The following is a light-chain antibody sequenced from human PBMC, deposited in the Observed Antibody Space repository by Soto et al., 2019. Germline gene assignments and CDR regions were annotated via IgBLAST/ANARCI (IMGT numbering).Light chain of an antibody. V-gene: IGKV1-39*01. CDR3: QQSFTITRT. CDR2: AAS. CDR1: QNIINF. Sequence: DIQITQSTSSLSASVGDRVTISWRASQNIINFLNWYQQRPGKAPKLLIYAASSLQSGVPSRFSGSGSGTDFTLTISSLQPEDFETDYCQQSFTITRTFGPGTKVDIK. J-gene: IGKJ1*01.